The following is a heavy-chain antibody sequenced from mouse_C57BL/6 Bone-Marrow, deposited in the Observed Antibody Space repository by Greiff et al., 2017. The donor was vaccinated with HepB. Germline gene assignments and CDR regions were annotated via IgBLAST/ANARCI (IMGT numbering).Heavy chain of an antibody. Sequence: QVQLQQSGAELMKPGASVKLSCKATGYTFTGYWIEWVKQRPGHGLELIGEILPGSGSTNYNEKFKGKATFTADTSSNTAYMQLSSLTTEDSAIYYCARRWLLRFYAMDYWGQGTSVTVSS. CDR2: ILPGSGST. V-gene: IGHV1-9*01. D-gene: IGHD2-3*01. CDR3: ARRWLLRFYAMDY. J-gene: IGHJ4*01. CDR1: GYTFTGYW.